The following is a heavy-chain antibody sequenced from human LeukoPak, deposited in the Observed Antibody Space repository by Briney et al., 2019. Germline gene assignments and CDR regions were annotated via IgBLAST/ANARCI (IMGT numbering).Heavy chain of an antibody. J-gene: IGHJ4*01. Sequence: GGSLRLSCAASGFTVSSNYMSWVRQAPGKGLEWVSVIYSGGSTYYADSVKGRFTISRDNSKNTLYLQMNSLRAEDTAVYYCARELPREVTLDYWGQGTLVTVSP. V-gene: IGHV3-53*01. CDR1: GFTVSSNY. CDR3: ARELPREVTLDY. D-gene: IGHD2-21*02. CDR2: IYSGGST.